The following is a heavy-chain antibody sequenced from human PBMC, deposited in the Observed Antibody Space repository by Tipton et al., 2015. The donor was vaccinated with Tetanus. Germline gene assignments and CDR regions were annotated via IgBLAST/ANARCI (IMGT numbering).Heavy chain of an antibody. D-gene: IGHD5/OR15-5a*01. CDR3: ARHEESTDYCDN. V-gene: IGHV4-39*01. CDR2: VENGGTA. Sequence: TLSLTCTVSGDFITSTSYYWGWIRQAPGKGLEWIGAVENGGTAYYNPSLRSRVTISRDTSKNQVSLRLTSVTAADTAVYYCARHEESTDYCDNWGQGTLVTVSS. J-gene: IGHJ4*02. CDR1: GDFITSTSYY.